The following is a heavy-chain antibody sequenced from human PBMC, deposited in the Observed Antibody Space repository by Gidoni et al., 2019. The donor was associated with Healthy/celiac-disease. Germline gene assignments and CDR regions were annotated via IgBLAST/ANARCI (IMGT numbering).Heavy chain of an antibody. CDR1: GFTFSSYS. CDR2: ISSSSSYI. Sequence: EVQLVESGGGLVKPEGSLRLSCAASGFTFSSYSMNWVRQAPGKGLEWVSSISSSSSYIYYADSVKGRFTISRDNAKNSLYLQMNSLRAEDTAVYYCARDRGDKTPNYGMDVWGQGTTVTVSS. J-gene: IGHJ6*02. D-gene: IGHD6-25*01. V-gene: IGHV3-21*01. CDR3: ARDRGDKTPNYGMDV.